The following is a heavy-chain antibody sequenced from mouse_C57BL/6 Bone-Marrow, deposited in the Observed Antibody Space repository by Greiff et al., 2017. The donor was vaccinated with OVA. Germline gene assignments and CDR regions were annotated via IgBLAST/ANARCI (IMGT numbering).Heavy chain of an antibody. V-gene: IGHV2-9-1*01. D-gene: IGHD2-3*01. CDR3: ARDDGSFDY. CDR2: MWTGGGT. CDR1: GFSLTSYA. J-gene: IGHJ2*01. Sequence: QVQLKESGPGLVAPSQSLSITCTVSGFSLTSYAISWVRQPPGKGLEWLGVMWTGGGTNYNSALKSRLSISKDNSKSQVFLKMNSLQTDDTARYYCARDDGSFDYWGQGTTLTVSS.